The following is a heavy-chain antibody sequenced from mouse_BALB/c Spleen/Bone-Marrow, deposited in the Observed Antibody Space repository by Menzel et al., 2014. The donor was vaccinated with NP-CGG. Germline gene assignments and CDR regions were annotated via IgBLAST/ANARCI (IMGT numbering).Heavy chain of an antibody. D-gene: IGHD4-1*01. CDR2: INPDSSTI. CDR1: GFDFSRYW. CDR3: ARNWDIRFDY. Sequence: VQLQQPGGGLVQPGGSLKLSCAASGFDFSRYWMSWVRQAPGKGLEWIGEINPDSSTINYTPSLKDKFIIPRDNAKNTLYLQMSKVRSEDTALYYCARNWDIRFDYWGQGTTLTVSS. J-gene: IGHJ2*01. V-gene: IGHV4-1*02.